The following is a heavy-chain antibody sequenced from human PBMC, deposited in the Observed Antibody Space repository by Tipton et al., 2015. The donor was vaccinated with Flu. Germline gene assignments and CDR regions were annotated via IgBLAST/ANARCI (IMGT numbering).Heavy chain of an antibody. J-gene: IGHJ3*02. D-gene: IGHD3-10*01. Sequence: GLVKPSETLSLTCTVSGGSISSYYWSWIRQPPGKGLEWIGYIYYSGSTNYNPSLKSRVTIPVDTSKNQFSLKLSSVTAADTAVYYCARDYYGSGYDAFDIWGQGTMVTVSS. CDR2: IYYSGST. CDR1: GGSISSYY. V-gene: IGHV4-59*01. CDR3: ARDYYGSGYDAFDI.